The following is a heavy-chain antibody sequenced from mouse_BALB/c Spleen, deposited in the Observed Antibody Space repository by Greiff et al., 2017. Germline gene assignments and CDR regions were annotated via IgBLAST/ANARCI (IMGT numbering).Heavy chain of an antibody. D-gene: IGHD2-1*01. CDR3: ARIYYGNYLYAMDY. V-gene: IGHV2-6-7*01. Sequence: QVQLKESGPGLVAPSQSLSITCTVSGFSLTGYGVNWVRQPPGKGLEWLGMIWGDGSTDYNSALKSRLSISKDNSKSQVFLKMNSLQTDDTARYYCARIYYGNYLYAMDYWGQGTSVTVSS. CDR2: IWGDGST. J-gene: IGHJ4*01. CDR1: GFSLTGYG.